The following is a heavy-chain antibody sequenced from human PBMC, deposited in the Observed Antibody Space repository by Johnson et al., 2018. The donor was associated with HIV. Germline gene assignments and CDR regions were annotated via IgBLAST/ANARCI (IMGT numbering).Heavy chain of an antibody. CDR1: GFTFSKAW. J-gene: IGHJ3*02. CDR3: ARGALGDWVDAFDI. Sequence: VQLVESGGVVVQPGGSLRLSCATSGFTFSKAWMNWVRQAPGKGLEWVGRIKSKTDGGTTDYAAPVKGRFTISRDDSKNTLYLQMNSLRAEDTAVFYCARGALGDWVDAFDIWGQGTMVTVSS. V-gene: IGHV3-15*01. D-gene: IGHD3-16*01. CDR2: IKSKTDGGTT.